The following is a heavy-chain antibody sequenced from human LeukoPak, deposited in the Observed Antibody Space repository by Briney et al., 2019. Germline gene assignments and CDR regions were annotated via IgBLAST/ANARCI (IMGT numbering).Heavy chain of an antibody. CDR1: GFIFSIAV. CDR2: IWSDASNK. V-gene: IGHV3-33*03. J-gene: IGHJ4*02. CDR3: ERLYASRTFFDY. D-gene: IGHD3-16*01. Sequence: PGGSLRLSCAAPGFIFSIAVMHWIRQAPGTGLDWVAVIWSDASNKYHVDYVKARFTISRDTTKNTLYPQMNSLSDDDTAVSYCERLYASRTFFDYWGQGTLVTDCS.